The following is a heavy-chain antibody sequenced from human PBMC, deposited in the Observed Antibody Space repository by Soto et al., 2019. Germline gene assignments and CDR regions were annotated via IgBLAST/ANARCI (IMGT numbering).Heavy chain of an antibody. V-gene: IGHV4-30-2*01. CDR3: ASGPYEYLQH. J-gene: IGHJ1*01. CDR1: GGSISSGGYS. Sequence: TLSLTCAVSGGSISSGGYSWNWIRQPPGKGLEWIGYIYQSGSTYYNPSLKSRVTISVDRSKNQFSLRLTSVTAADTAVYYCASGPYEYLQHWGQGALVTVSS. CDR2: IYQSGST.